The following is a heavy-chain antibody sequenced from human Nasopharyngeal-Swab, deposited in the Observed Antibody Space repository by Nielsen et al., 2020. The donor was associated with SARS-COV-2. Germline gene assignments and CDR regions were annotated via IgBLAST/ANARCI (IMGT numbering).Heavy chain of an antibody. D-gene: IGHD3-10*01. CDR2: IYYSGST. V-gene: IGHV4-39*07. J-gene: IGHJ6*03. CDR1: GGSISSSSYY. Sequence: GSLRLSCTVSGGSISSSSYYWGWIRQPPGKGLEWIGSIYYSGSTYYNPSLKSRVTISEDTSKNQFSLKLSSVTAADTAVYYCARYGAGGSRITMVRGYMDVWGKGTTVTVSS. CDR3: ARYGAGGSRITMVRGYMDV.